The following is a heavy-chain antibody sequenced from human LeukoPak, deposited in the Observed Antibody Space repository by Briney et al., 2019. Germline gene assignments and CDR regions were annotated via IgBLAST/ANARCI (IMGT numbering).Heavy chain of an antibody. D-gene: IGHD3-16*02. CDR3: AKGEKRGSYLRSAFDI. Sequence: GGSLRLSCAASGFTFSAYGMHWVRQAPGKGLEWVAVISYDGSNKYYADSVKGRFTISRDNSKNTLYLQMNSLRAEDTAVYYCAKGEKRGSYLRSAFDIWGQGTMVTVSS. CDR2: ISYDGSNK. V-gene: IGHV3-30*18. CDR1: GFTFSAYG. J-gene: IGHJ3*02.